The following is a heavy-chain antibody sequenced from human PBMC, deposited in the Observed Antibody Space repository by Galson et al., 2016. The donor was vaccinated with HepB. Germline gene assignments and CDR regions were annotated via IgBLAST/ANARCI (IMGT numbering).Heavy chain of an antibody. CDR2: IYPDDSDT. CDR3: ARGALGYCSTTGCSLYWFDP. CDR1: GYMFISYW. Sequence: QSGAEVKKPGESLRISCKGSGYMFISYWIAWVRQMPGKGLEWTGIIYPDDSDTRYSPSFQGQVTISVDKSISTTYLQWSSLKASDTAMYFCARGALGYCSTTGCSLYWFDPWGQGTLVTVAS. D-gene: IGHD2-2*01. J-gene: IGHJ5*02. V-gene: IGHV5-51*01.